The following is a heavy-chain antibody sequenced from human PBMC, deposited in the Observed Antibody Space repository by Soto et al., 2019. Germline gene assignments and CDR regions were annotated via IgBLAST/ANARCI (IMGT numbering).Heavy chain of an antibody. CDR1: GFSFSSYS. V-gene: IGHV3-48*01. J-gene: IGHJ4*02. Sequence: EVQLVESGGGLVQPGGSLTLSFAASGFSFSSYSMNWVRQAPGKGLEWLSYISSSSSTIYYADSVKGRFTISRDNAKNSLYVQMNSLRAEDTAVYYCARSGFDYWGQGTLVTVSS. CDR2: ISSSSSTI. CDR3: ARSGFDY.